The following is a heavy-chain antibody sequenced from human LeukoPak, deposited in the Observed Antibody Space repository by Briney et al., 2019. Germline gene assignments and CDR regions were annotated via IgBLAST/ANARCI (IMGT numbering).Heavy chain of an antibody. CDR3: ARPVTTTVTTWDSVPLQGIPDAFDI. V-gene: IGHV5-51*01. CDR1: GYSFTSYW. D-gene: IGHD4-17*01. Sequence: PGEPLKISCKGSGYSFTSYWIGWVRQMPGKGLEWMGIIYPGDSDTRYSPSFQGQVTISADKSISTAYLQWSSLKASDTAMYYCARPVTTTVTTWDSVPLQGIPDAFDIWGQGTMVTVSS. CDR2: IYPGDSDT. J-gene: IGHJ3*02.